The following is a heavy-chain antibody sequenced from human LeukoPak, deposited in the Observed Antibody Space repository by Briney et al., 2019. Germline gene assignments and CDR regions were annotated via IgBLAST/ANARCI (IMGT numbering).Heavy chain of an antibody. D-gene: IGHD2-21*02. CDR1: GGSISSYY. J-gene: IGHJ4*02. V-gene: IGHV4-59*01. Sequence: PSETLSLTCTVSGGSISSYYWSWIRQPPGKGLEWIGYIYLSGSTNYIPSLKSRVTIAVATSKDQLSLKLSSVTAADTAVYYRARDSSNCGGDCYSFDYWGQGALVTASS. CDR2: IYLSGST. CDR3: ARDSSNCGGDCYSFDY.